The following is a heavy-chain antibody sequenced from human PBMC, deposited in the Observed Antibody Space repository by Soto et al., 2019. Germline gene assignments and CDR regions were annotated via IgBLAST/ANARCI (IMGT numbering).Heavy chain of an antibody. CDR1: GITFSTYA. CDR3: AKSFSSNWYDYFDY. J-gene: IGHJ4*02. Sequence: GGSLRLSCAASGITFSTYAMSWVRQAPGKGLEWVSAISGSCGSTYYADSVKGRFTISRDKSKNTLYLQMNSLRAEDTALYYCAKSFSSNWYDYFDYWGQGSLVTVSS. D-gene: IGHD6-13*01. CDR2: ISGSCGST. V-gene: IGHV3-23*01.